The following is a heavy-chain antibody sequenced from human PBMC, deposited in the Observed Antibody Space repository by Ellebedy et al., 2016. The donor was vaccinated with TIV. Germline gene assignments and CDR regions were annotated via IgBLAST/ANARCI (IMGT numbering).Heavy chain of an antibody. CDR2: ISYDGSKT. CDR3: ATDQGYGTASFTGFDN. Sequence: GESLKISCAASGFTFSNYGMHWVRQAPGKGLEWVAVISYDGSKTYYADSVKGRFTISRDNSRSTLYLQMNSLRAEDRAVSYCATDQGYGTASFTGFDNWGQGTLVTVSS. D-gene: IGHD3-10*01. V-gene: IGHV3-30*03. J-gene: IGHJ4*02. CDR1: GFTFSNYG.